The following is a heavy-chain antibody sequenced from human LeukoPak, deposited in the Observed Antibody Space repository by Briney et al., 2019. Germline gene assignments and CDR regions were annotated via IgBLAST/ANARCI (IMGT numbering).Heavy chain of an antibody. V-gene: IGHV5-10-1*01. CDR1: GYSFTNYW. D-gene: IGHD3/OR15-3a*01. CDR3: AKDFGPGITFFEC. Sequence: GESLKISCKGSGYSFTNYWISWVRQMPGKGLEWMGKIDPSDSYANYSPSFQGHVTISADKSITTAYLQWGSLRAEDTALYYCAKDFGPGITFFECWGQGTLVTVSS. CDR2: IDPSDSYA. J-gene: IGHJ4*02.